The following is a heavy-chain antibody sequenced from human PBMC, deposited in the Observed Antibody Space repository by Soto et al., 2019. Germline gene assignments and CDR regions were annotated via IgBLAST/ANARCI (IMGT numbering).Heavy chain of an antibody. D-gene: IGHD6-6*01. CDR2: ISGSGGRT. Sequence: HPGGSLRLSCAASGFAFSAYAMHWVRQAPGKGLEWVATISGSGGRTYYADSVKGRFTISRDNSKNTLYLQVNSLRAEDTARYYCARSIEGYSYFDYWGRGTLVTVSS. J-gene: IGHJ4*02. CDR1: GFAFSAYA. V-gene: IGHV3-23*01. CDR3: ARSIEGYSYFDY.